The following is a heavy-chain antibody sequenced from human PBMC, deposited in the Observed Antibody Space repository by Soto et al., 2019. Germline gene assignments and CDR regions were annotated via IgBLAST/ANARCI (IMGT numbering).Heavy chain of an antibody. Sequence: GGSLRLSCAASGFTFSHAWMNWVRQAPGKGLEWVGRIKSKNDGGTTEYAAPVKDKFTISRDDSKNTLYLQMNSLKTEDTAVYYCTTLLLWFGPDSYDIWGQGTMVTVSS. D-gene: IGHD3-10*01. V-gene: IGHV3-15*07. CDR1: GFTFSHAW. J-gene: IGHJ3*02. CDR2: IKSKNDGGTT. CDR3: TTLLLWFGPDSYDI.